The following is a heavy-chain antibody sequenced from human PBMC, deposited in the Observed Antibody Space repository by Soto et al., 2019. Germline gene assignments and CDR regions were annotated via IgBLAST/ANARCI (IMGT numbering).Heavy chain of an antibody. D-gene: IGHD6-19*01. CDR1: GFTFDDYA. J-gene: IGHJ6*02. V-gene: IGHV3-9*01. CDR3: AKGLGSGWPRYYGMDL. CDR2: ISWNSGSI. Sequence: EVQLVESGGGLVQPGRSLRLSCAASGFTFDDYAMHWVRLAPGKGLEWVSGISWNSGSIGYADSVKGRFTISRDNAKNSLYLQMNSLRAEATALYYCAKGLGSGWPRYYGMDLWGQGTTVTVSS.